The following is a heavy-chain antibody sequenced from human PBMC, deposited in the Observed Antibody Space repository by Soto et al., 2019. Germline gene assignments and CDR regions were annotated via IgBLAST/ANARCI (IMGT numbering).Heavy chain of an antibody. CDR2: IIPIFGTA. Sequence: QVQLVQSGAEVKKPGSSVKVSCKASGGTFSSYAISWVRQAPGQGLEWMGGIIPIFGTANYAQKFQGRVTIPADESTSTAYMELRSLRSEDTAVYYCARCPFQQLVRGGWFDPWGQGTLVTVSS. CDR3: ARCPFQQLVRGGWFDP. D-gene: IGHD6-13*01. J-gene: IGHJ5*02. V-gene: IGHV1-69*01. CDR1: GGTFSSYA.